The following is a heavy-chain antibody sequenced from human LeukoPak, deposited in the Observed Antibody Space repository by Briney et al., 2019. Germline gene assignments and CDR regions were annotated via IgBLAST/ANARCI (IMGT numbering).Heavy chain of an antibody. V-gene: IGHV3-53*01. J-gene: IGHJ4*02. CDR1: GFTVSSNY. Sequence: GGSLRLSCAASGFTVSSNYMTWVRQAPGKGLEWVSVIYSGGSTYYADSVKGRFTIPRDNYKNTLYLQMNSLRAEDTAVYYCARGWYYYDSSGYYYVDHWGQGTLVTVSS. CDR2: IYSGGST. CDR3: ARGWYYYDSSGYYYVDH. D-gene: IGHD3-22*01.